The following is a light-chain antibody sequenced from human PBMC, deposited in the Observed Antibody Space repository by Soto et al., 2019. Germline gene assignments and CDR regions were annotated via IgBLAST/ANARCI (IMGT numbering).Light chain of an antibody. CDR1: QSIGSW. V-gene: IGKV1-5*01. Sequence: DIQMTQSPSTLSASVGDRVTITCRASQSIGSWLAWYQQKPGKAPKLLIYDASSLESGVPSRFSGSGSGTEFTLTISSLQPDDFATYYCQQYNSYSPITFGPGTKVDIK. CDR3: QQYNSYSPIT. CDR2: DAS. J-gene: IGKJ3*01.